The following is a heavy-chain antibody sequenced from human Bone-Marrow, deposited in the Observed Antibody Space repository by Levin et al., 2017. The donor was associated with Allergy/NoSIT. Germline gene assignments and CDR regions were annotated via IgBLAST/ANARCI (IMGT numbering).Heavy chain of an antibody. J-gene: IGHJ5*02. CDR3: ARVVWLAAAGTDWFDP. Sequence: PSETLSLTCAVYGGSFSGYYWSWIRQPPGKGLEWIGEINHSGSTNYNPSLKSRVTISVDTSKNQFSLKLSSVTAADTAVYYCARVVWLAAAGTDWFDPWGQGTLVTVSS. D-gene: IGHD6-13*01. CDR1: GGSFSGYY. CDR2: INHSGST. V-gene: IGHV4-34*01.